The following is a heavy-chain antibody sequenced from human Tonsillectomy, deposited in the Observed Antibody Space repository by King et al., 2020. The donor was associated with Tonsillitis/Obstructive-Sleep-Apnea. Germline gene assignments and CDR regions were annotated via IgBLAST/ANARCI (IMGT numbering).Heavy chain of an antibody. J-gene: IGHJ6*03. CDR3: AGSVIGDDFWGGYWGAGGYYYYYMDV. D-gene: IGHD3-3*01. CDR1: GYTFSGYY. V-gene: IGHV1-2*02. Sequence: VQLVESGAEVKRPGASVKVSCKASGYTFSGYYMHWVRQAPGQGLEWMGWINPNSGGTNYAQKFQGRVTMTRDTSISTAYMELSRLRSDDTAVYYCAGSVIGDDFWGGYWGAGGYYYYYMDVWGKGTTVTVSS. CDR2: INPNSGGT.